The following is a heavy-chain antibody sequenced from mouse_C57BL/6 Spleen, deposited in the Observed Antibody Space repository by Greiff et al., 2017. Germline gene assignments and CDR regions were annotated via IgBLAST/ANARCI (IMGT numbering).Heavy chain of an antibody. CDR2: IYPGSGNT. Sequence: QVQLQQSGPELVKPGASVKISCKASGYSFTSYYIHWVKQRPGQGLEWIGWIYPGSGNTKYNEKFKGKATLTADTSSSTAYMQLSSLTSEDSAVYCCARDGGYAMDYWGQGTSVTVSS. J-gene: IGHJ4*01. D-gene: IGHD1-1*02. V-gene: IGHV1-66*01. CDR1: GYSFTSYY. CDR3: ARDGGYAMDY.